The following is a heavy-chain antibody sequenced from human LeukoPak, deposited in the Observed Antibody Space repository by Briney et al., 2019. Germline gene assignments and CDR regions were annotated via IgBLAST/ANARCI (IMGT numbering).Heavy chain of an antibody. D-gene: IGHD6-19*01. V-gene: IGHV3-73*01. Sequence: HPGGSLRLSCAASGFTFSGSAMHWVRQASGKGLEWVGRIRSKANSYATAYAASVKGRFTISRDDSKNTAYLQMNSLKTEDTAVYYCTSPVAVAGNWGEAFDIWGQGTMVTVSS. CDR3: TSPVAVAGNWGEAFDI. CDR2: IRSKANSYAT. CDR1: GFTFSGSA. J-gene: IGHJ3*02.